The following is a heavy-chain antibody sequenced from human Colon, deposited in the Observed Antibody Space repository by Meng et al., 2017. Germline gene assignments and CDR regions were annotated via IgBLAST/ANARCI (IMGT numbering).Heavy chain of an antibody. CDR2: IHSSGKA. CDR1: GGSIDSAEYY. Sequence: QVQLQESGPGLVHPSETLSLLFTLSGGSIDSAEYYWYGMRQPTGKGLEWLGYIHSSGKAYYTPSIKSRIDMSLETFKNQLSLRLASVKAGDTVLYYCVRNPVIPDARTFDFWGQGALVTVSS. V-gene: IGHV4-30-4*01. J-gene: IGHJ4*02. CDR3: VRNPVIPDARTFDF. D-gene: IGHD2-2*01.